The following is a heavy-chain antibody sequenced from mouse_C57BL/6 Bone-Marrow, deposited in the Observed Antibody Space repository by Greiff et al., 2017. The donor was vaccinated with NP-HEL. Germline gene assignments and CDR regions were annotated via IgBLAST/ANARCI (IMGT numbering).Heavy chain of an antibody. CDR2: IWWDDDK. D-gene: IGHD1-1*01. CDR3: AREYYGRRDFDY. CDR1: GFSLSTFGMG. Sequence: LKESGPGILQPSQTLSLTCSFSGFSLSTFGMGVGWIRQPSGKGLEWLAHIWWDDDKYYNPALKSRLTISKDTSKNQVFLKIANVDTADTATDYCAREYYGRRDFDYWGQGTTLTVSS. J-gene: IGHJ2*01. V-gene: IGHV8-8*01.